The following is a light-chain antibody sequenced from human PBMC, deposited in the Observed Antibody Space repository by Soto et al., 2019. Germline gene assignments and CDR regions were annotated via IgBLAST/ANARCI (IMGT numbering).Light chain of an antibody. V-gene: IGLV3-27*01. J-gene: IGLJ3*02. CDR2: KDS. CDR3: SSAADNNRGV. Sequence: SYELTQPSSVSVSPGQTVSISCSGDVLAKKYGRWFQQRPGQAPVMVIYKDSERPSGIPERFSGSSSGNIVTLTISGVHLEDEAVYYCSSAADNNRGVFGGGTKVTVL. CDR1: VLAKKY.